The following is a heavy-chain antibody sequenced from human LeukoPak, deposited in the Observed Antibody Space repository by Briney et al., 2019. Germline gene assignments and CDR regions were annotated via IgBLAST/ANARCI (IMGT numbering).Heavy chain of an antibody. V-gene: IGHV4-34*01. CDR3: ARTATRGGRFDY. J-gene: IGHJ4*02. Sequence: SETLSLTCAVYGGSFSGYYWSWIRQPPGKGLEWIGEINHSGSTNYNPSLKSRVTISVDTSKNRFSLKLSSVTAADTAVYYCARTATRGGRFDYWGQGTLVTVSS. CDR1: GGSFSGYY. D-gene: IGHD3-10*01. CDR2: INHSGST.